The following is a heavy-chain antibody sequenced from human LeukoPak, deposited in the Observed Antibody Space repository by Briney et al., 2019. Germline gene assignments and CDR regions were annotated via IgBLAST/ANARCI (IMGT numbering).Heavy chain of an antibody. CDR3: ARVRGLRFLEWLRDHISRWFDP. CDR2: INSDGSRT. V-gene: IGHV3-74*03. Sequence: GGSLRLSCAASGFTFSSYTMNWVRQAPGKGLVWVSRINSDGSRTTYADSVKGRFTISRDNAKNSLYLQMNSLRAEDTAVYYCARVRGLRFLEWLRDHISRWFDPWGQGTLVTVSS. D-gene: IGHD3-3*01. J-gene: IGHJ5*02. CDR1: GFTFSSYT.